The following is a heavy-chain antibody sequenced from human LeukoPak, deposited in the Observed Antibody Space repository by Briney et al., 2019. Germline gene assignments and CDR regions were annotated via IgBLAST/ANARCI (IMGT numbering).Heavy chain of an antibody. CDR1: GFTFSTYG. Sequence: PGRSLRLSCAASGFTFSTYGMHWVRQAPGKGLEWVAVLWDDGINTSYADSVEGRFTISRDTSQNTLYLQMDSLRAEDTAVYFCGVLPAATMLRDFWGQGTLVTVSS. D-gene: IGHD2-2*01. V-gene: IGHV3-33*01. J-gene: IGHJ4*02. CDR2: LWDDGINT. CDR3: GVLPAATMLRDF.